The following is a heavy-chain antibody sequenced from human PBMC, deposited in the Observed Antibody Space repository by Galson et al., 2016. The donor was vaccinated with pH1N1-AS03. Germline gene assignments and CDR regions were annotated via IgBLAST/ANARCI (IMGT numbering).Heavy chain of an antibody. CDR3: ARKPTGSMVVTIGVGYFDP. J-gene: IGHJ2*01. V-gene: IGHV2-5*01. D-gene: IGHD2-21*02. Sequence: PALVKPTQTLTLTCDFSGFSLNTNGVGVGWIRQPPGKPLEWLALIYWNSEKRYNPFLKGRLTITKYTSKNQVVLTMTNMAPGDTATYFCARKPTGSMVVTIGVGYFDPWGRGTLVAVSS. CDR1: GFSLNTNGVG. CDR2: IYWNSEK.